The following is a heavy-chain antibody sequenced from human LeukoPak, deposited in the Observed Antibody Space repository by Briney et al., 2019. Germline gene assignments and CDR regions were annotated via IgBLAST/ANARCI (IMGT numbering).Heavy chain of an antibody. Sequence: SGGSLRLSCAASGFTFSSYAMSWVRQAPGKGLEWVSAISGSGDSTYYGDSVKGRFTISRDNSKNTLYLQMNSLRAEDTAVYCCAKTRPLDSSSWSHGDYWGQGTLVTVSS. V-gene: IGHV3-23*01. D-gene: IGHD6-13*01. CDR2: ISGSGDST. CDR3: AKTRPLDSSSWSHGDY. J-gene: IGHJ4*02. CDR1: GFTFSSYA.